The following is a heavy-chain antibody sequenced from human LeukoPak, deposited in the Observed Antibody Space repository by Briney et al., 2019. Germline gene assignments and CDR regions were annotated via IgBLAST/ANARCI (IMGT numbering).Heavy chain of an antibody. Sequence: SETLSLTCTVSGGSISSYYWSWIRQPPGKGLEWIGYIYYSGSTNYNPSLKSRVTISVDTSKNQFSLKLSSVTAADTAAYYCARGYYNTLIDDAFDIWGQGTMVTVSS. V-gene: IGHV4-59*01. CDR1: GGSISSYY. CDR2: IYYSGST. D-gene: IGHD1-26*01. J-gene: IGHJ3*02. CDR3: ARGYYNTLIDDAFDI.